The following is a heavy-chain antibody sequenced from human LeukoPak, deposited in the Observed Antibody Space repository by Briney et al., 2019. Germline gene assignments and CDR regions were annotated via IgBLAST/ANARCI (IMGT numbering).Heavy chain of an antibody. Sequence: SETLSLTCTVSGGSISSYYWSWTRQPAGKGLEWIGRIYTSGSTNYNPSLKSRVTISVDTSKNQFSLKLSSVTAADTAVYYCARGITMVRGVIDAFDIWGQGTMVTVSS. J-gene: IGHJ3*02. D-gene: IGHD3-10*01. V-gene: IGHV4-4*07. CDR3: ARGITMVRGVIDAFDI. CDR1: GGSISSYY. CDR2: IYTSGST.